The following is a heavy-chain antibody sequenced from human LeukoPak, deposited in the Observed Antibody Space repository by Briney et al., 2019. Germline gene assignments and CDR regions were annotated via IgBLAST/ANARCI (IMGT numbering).Heavy chain of an antibody. CDR3: ARDSRVLSGWFGELLYGYFDY. V-gene: IGHV1-2*02. CDR2: INPNSGGT. J-gene: IGHJ4*02. Sequence: ASVKVSCKASGYTFTGYYMHWVRQAPGQGLEWMGWINPNSGGTNYAQKFQGRVTMTRDTSTSTVYMELSSLRSEDTAVYYCARDSRVLSGWFGELLYGYFDYWGQGTLVTVSS. D-gene: IGHD3-10*01. CDR1: GYTFTGYY.